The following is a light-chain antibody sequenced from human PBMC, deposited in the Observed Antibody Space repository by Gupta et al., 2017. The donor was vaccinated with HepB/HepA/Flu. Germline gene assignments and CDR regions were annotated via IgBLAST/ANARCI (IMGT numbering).Light chain of an antibody. V-gene: IGKV3-11*01. CDR3: QQRANWHLVT. Sequence: EIVLTQFPATLSLSPGERVTLSCRASQSVSLSLAWYQQKPGQAPRLLVYDAFSRAAGVPPRFSGVGSGTDFTLTISRLEPEDFAVYYCQQRANWHLVTFGQGTRLDIK. CDR1: QSVSLS. J-gene: IGKJ5*01. CDR2: DAF.